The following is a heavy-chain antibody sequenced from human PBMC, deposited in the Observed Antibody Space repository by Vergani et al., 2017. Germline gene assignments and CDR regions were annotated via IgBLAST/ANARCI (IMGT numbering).Heavy chain of an antibody. J-gene: IGHJ4*02. Sequence: QVQLVQSGAEVKKPGSSVKVSCKASGGPFSSYAISWVRQAPGQGLEWMGGIIPIFGTANHAQKFQGRVTITADESTGTAYMELSSLRSEDTAVYYCASQRGELDYFDYWGEGPLGTASS. CDR2: IIPIFGTA. CDR1: GGPFSSYA. D-gene: IGHD3-10*01. V-gene: IGHV1-69*01. CDR3: ASQRGELDYFDY.